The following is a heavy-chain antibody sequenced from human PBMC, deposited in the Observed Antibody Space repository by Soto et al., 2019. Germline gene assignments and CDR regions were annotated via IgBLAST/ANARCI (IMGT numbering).Heavy chain of an antibody. J-gene: IGHJ5*02. CDR2: INHSGST. Sequence: TSETLSLTCAVSGDYISNSHWWRWVRQPPGKGLEWIGEINHSGSTNYNPSLKSRVTISVDTSKNQFSLKLSSVTAADTAVYYCARVPTAWVVVVPAATRRNWFDPWGQGTLVTVSS. CDR1: GDYISNSHW. CDR3: ARVPTAWVVVVPAATRRNWFDP. D-gene: IGHD2-2*01. V-gene: IGHV4-4*02.